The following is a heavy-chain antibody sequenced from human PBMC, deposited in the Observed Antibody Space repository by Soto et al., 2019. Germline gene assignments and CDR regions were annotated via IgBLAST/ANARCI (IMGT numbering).Heavy chain of an antibody. CDR1: GGYISGSY. J-gene: IGHJ4*02. V-gene: IGHV4-4*07. CDR3: ARTPSSMAGTIDY. D-gene: IGHD1-1*01. Sequence: PSDTLSLTCTVSGGYISGSYWTWIRQPAGKGLEWIGQIFVTGATNYNPSLKGRVAMSIDTSKKTFSLTLTSVTSADTAVYYCARTPSSMAGTIDYWAQGTLVTVSS. CDR2: IFVTGAT.